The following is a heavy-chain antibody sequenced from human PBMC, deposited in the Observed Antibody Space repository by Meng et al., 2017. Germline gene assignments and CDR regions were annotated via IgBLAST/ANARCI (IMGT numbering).Heavy chain of an antibody. D-gene: IGHD3-9*01. CDR3: ARDRYKDFDWLQNGMDV. CDR2: INHSGST. V-gene: IGHV4-34*01. J-gene: IGHJ6*02. Sequence: GSLRLSCAVYGGSFSGYYWSWIRQPPGKGLEWIGEINHSGSTNYNPSLKSRVTISVDTSKNQFSLKLSSVTAADTAVYYCARDRYKDFDWLQNGMDVWGQGTTVTVSS. CDR1: GGSFSGYY.